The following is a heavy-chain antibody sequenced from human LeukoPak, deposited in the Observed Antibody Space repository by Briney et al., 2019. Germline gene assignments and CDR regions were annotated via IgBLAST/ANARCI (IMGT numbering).Heavy chain of an antibody. CDR1: GGTFSSFA. CDR3: ARDQVAGTGWFDY. CDR2: IIPIFGIA. V-gene: IGHV1-69*04. J-gene: IGHJ4*02. Sequence: SVKVSCKASGGTFSSFAISWVRQAPGQGLEWMGRIIPIFGIANYAQKFQGRVTITADKSTSTAYMELSSLRSEDTAVYYCARDQVAGTGWFDYWGQGTLVTVSS. D-gene: IGHD6-19*01.